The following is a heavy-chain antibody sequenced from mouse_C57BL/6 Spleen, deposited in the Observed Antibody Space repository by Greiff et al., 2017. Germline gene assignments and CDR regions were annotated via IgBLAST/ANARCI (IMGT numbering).Heavy chain of an antibody. J-gene: IGHJ4*01. CDR1: GFTFTDYY. Sequence: EVLLVESGAGLVQPGGSLSLSCAASGFTFTDYYMSWVRQPPGKALEWLGFIRHKANGYTTEYSASVKGRFTISRDTSPSILYLQMNALRAEDSATYYCARYNYGSYHGDAMDYWGQGTSVTVSS. V-gene: IGHV7-3*01. D-gene: IGHD2-1*01. CDR3: ARYNYGSYHGDAMDY. CDR2: IRHKANGYTT.